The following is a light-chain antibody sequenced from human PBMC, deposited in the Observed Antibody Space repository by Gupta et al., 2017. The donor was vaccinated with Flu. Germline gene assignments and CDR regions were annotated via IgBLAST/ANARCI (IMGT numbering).Light chain of an antibody. Sequence: EIVLTQSPCPLSLSPVESATLSCRASQSVSSSYVAWYQQKPGQAPRLLIYGASSRATGIPDRFSGSGSGTDFTLTISRLEPEDFAVYYCQQYGSSRWTFGQGTKVEIK. CDR2: GAS. CDR3: QQYGSSRWT. CDR1: QSVSSSY. V-gene: IGKV3-20*01. J-gene: IGKJ1*01.